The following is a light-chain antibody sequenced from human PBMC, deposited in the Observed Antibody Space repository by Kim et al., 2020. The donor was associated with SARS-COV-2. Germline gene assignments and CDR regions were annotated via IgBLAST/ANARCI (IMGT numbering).Light chain of an antibody. Sequence: ASVGDRVTITCQASQDINNYLNWYEQKSGKAPQVLIYDASNLETGVPSRFSGSGSGTHFTFTISSLQPEDIGTYYCQQYGDVPLTFGGGTKVDIK. CDR1: QDINNY. CDR2: DAS. V-gene: IGKV1-33*01. J-gene: IGKJ4*01. CDR3: QQYGDVPLT.